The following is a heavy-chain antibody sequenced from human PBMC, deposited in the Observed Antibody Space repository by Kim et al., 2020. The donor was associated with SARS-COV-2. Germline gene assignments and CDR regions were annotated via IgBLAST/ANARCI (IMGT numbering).Heavy chain of an antibody. D-gene: IGHD3-22*01. CDR1: GFTFSSYA. V-gene: IGHV3-30*04. J-gene: IGHJ6*02. CDR3: ARDYYDSSGYSNYGMDV. CDR2: ISYDGSNK. Sequence: GGSLRLSCAASGFTFSSYAVHWVRQAPGKGLEWVAVISYDGSNKYYADSVKGRFTISRDNSKNTLYLQMNSLRAEDTAVYYCARDYYDSSGYSNYGMDVWGQGTTVTVSS.